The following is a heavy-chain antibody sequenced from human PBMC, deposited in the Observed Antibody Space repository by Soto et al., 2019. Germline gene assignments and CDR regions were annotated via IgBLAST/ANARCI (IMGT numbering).Heavy chain of an antibody. CDR2: ISYDGSNK. J-gene: IGHJ6*02. CDR1: GFTFSSYA. V-gene: IGHV3-30-3*01. D-gene: IGHD5-18*01. CDR3: ARVNSYGLGGPEDYYYGMDV. Sequence: QVQLVESGGGVVQPGRSLRLSCAASGFTFSSYAMHWVRQAPGKGLEWVAVISYDGSNKYYADSVKGRFTISRDNSKNTLYLQINSLRAEDTAVYYCARVNSYGLGGPEDYYYGMDVWGQGTTVTVSS.